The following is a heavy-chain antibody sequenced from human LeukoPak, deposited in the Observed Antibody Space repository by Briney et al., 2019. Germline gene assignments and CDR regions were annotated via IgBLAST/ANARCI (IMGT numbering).Heavy chain of an antibody. Sequence: GGSLRLSCAASGFTVSSNYMSWVRQAPGKGLEWVSVIYSGGSTYYADSVKGRFTISRDNSKNTLYLQMSSLRAEDTAVYYCASSDSSGLGDYFDYWGQGTLVTVSS. CDR1: GFTVSSNY. J-gene: IGHJ4*02. CDR3: ASSDSSGLGDYFDY. D-gene: IGHD3-22*01. CDR2: IYSGGST. V-gene: IGHV3-53*01.